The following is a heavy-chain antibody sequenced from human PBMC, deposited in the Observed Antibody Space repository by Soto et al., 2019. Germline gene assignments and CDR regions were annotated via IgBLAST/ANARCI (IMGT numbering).Heavy chain of an antibody. Sequence: ASVKVSCKASGYTFTSYGISWVRQAPGQGLEWMGWISAYNGNTNYAQKLQGRVTMTTDTSTSTAYMELRSLRSDDTAVYYCARSMWIQIWLTGGMDVWGQGTTVTVSS. J-gene: IGHJ6*02. D-gene: IGHD5-18*01. V-gene: IGHV1-18*01. CDR1: GYTFTSYG. CDR3: ARSMWIQIWLTGGMDV. CDR2: ISAYNGNT.